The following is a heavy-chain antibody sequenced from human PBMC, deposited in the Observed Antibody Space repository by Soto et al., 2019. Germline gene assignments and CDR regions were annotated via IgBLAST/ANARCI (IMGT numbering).Heavy chain of an antibody. D-gene: IGHD3-3*01. CDR2: ISGSGGST. CDR3: AKWSLLPLVDFDAFDI. CDR1: GFTFNSYA. J-gene: IGHJ3*02. V-gene: IGHV3-23*01. Sequence: GGSLRLSCAASGFTFNSYAMCWVRQAPGKGLVWVSAISGSGGSTYYADSVKGRFTISRDNSKNTLYLQMNSLRAEDTAVYYCAKWSLLPLVDFDAFDIWGQGTMVTVSS.